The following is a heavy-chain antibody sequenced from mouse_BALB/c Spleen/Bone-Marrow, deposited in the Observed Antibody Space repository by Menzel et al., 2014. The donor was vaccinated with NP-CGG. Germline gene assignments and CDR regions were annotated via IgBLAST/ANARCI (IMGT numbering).Heavy chain of an antibody. CDR2: ISSGSNTI. CDR1: GFAFSSFG. V-gene: IGHV5-17*02. CDR3: ARFGNYVTY. J-gene: IGHJ3*01. Sequence: EVQVVESGGGVVQPGGSRKLSCAASGFAFSSFGMHWVRQAPEKGLEGVAYISSGSNTIYYADTVKGRFTISRDNPKNTLFLQMTSLRSEDTAMYYCARFGNYVTYWGQGTLVTVSA. D-gene: IGHD2-1*01.